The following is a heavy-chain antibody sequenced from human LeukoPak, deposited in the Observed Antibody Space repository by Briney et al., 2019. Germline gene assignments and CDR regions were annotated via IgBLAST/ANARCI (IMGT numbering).Heavy chain of an antibody. Sequence: PSETLSLTCTVTGGSISSYYWSWIRQPPGKGPERIGYIYYTGSTNYNPSLKSGVTISIDTSKNQLSLHLASVTAADTAVYYCTKATKWLAFDDWGRGTLVTVSS. CDR3: TKATKWLAFDD. CDR1: GGSISSYY. J-gene: IGHJ4*02. D-gene: IGHD6-19*01. V-gene: IGHV4-59*01. CDR2: IYYTGST.